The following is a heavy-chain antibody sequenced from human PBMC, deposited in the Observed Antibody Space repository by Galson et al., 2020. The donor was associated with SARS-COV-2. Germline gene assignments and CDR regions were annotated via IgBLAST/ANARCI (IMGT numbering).Heavy chain of an antibody. Sequence: GGTLRLSCAASGFTFSSYAMHWVRQAPGRGREGVAVISYDGSNKYYADSVKGRFTISRDNSKNTLYLQMNSLRAEDTAVYYCASQLIDYFDYWGQGTLVTVSS. CDR3: ASQLIDYFDY. V-gene: IGHV3-30*01. D-gene: IGHD2-8*01. CDR1: GFTFSSYA. J-gene: IGHJ4*02. CDR2: ISYDGSNK.